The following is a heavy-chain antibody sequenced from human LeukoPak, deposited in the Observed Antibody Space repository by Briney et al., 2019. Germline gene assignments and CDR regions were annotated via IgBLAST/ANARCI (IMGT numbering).Heavy chain of an antibody. V-gene: IGHV1-46*01. CDR2: INPSGGST. CDR3: ARGGQSYYYDSSGYGDY. D-gene: IGHD3-22*01. CDR1: GYTFTSYY. J-gene: IGHJ4*02. Sequence: GASVKVSCKASGYTFTSYYMHWVRQAPGQGLEWMGIINPSGGSTSYAQKFQGRVTMTRDTSTSTVYMELSSLRSEDTAVYYCARGGQSYYYDSSGYGDYWGQGTLVTVSS.